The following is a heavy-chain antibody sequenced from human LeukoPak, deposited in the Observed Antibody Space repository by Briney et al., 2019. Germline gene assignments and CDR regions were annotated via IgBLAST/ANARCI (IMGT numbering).Heavy chain of an antibody. Sequence: GGSLRLSCSASGXTFSVYAMNWVCQAPGKGLGYVSGISSNGGTTHYADSVKGRFTIPRDNSKETLFLQMNSLRAEDTAVYYCAKEATPHIGTYYANWGQGTLVTVSS. V-gene: IGHV3-64*04. D-gene: IGHD1-7*01. CDR1: GXTFSVYA. CDR3: AKEATPHIGTYYAN. J-gene: IGHJ4*02. CDR2: ISSNGGTT.